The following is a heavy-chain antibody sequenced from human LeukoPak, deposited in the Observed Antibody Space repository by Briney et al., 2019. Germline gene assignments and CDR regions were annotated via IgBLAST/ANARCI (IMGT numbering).Heavy chain of an antibody. Sequence: SETLSLTCTVSVGSISGYFWSWVRQAPGTGLDWIGHIYYSGATNYNPSLRSRVTISVDTSKNQFSLKLSSVTAADTAVYYCARKNCSTIICLFDYWGQGTLVTVSS. V-gene: IGHV4-59*12. D-gene: IGHD2-2*01. CDR2: IYYSGAT. J-gene: IGHJ4*02. CDR1: VGSISGYF. CDR3: ARKNCSTIICLFDY.